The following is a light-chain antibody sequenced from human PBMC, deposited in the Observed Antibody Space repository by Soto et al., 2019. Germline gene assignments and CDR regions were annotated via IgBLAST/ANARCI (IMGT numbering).Light chain of an antibody. V-gene: IGKV1-5*01. CDR3: QKYDNSRT. Sequence: DIQMTQSPSTLSASVGDRVTITCRASHSISTSLAWYQQRPGRAPRLLIYDVSNLESGVPSRFSGSGSGTEFTLTITSLQPEDFAIYYCQKYDNSRTFGQGTKVDIK. CDR2: DVS. J-gene: IGKJ1*01. CDR1: HSISTS.